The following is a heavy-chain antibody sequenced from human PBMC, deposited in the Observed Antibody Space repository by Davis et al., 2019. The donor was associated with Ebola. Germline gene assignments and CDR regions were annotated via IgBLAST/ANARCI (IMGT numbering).Heavy chain of an antibody. V-gene: IGHV4-61*08. D-gene: IGHD6-13*01. J-gene: IGHJ4*02. Sequence: MPSETLSLTCTVSGGSVSSGGYYWNWIRQPPGKGLEWIGYIYYSGSTDYSPSLRGRATISRDTAKNQFSLNLSSATAADTAVYYCARAVGTRMAAAQIDSWGQGTLVTVSS. CDR1: GGSVSSGGYY. CDR2: IYYSGST. CDR3: ARAVGTRMAAAQIDS.